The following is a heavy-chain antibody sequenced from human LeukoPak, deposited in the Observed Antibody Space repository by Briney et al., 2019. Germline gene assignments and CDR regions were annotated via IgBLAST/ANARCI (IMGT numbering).Heavy chain of an antibody. D-gene: IGHD5-18*01. CDR3: ARGYSYGDF. J-gene: IGHJ4*02. CDR2: ISSDGSKT. Sequence: TGGSLRLSCAASGFTFSSYGMHWVRQAPGKGLEWVADISSDGSKTFYGDSVEGRFTISRDDSKKMLYLQMSSLTADDTAVYYCARGYSYGDFWGQGTLVTVSS. V-gene: IGHV3-30*03. CDR1: GFTFSSYG.